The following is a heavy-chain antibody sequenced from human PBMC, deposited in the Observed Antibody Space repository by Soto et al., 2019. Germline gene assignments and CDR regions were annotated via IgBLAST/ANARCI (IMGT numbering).Heavy chain of an antibody. V-gene: IGHV1-69*04. CDR1: GDTFSFYS. CDR3: ATSYGSGYRAFDY. D-gene: IGHD3-10*01. J-gene: IGHJ4*02. CDR2: VNPILSMS. Sequence: QVQLVQSGAEVKRPGSSVKVSCKASGDTFSFYSINWVRQAPGLGLEWMGRVNPILSMSNYAQRFQGRVTXTXEXTTSTAYRELSGLRSEDTAMYYCATSYGSGYRAFDYWGQGALVTVSS.